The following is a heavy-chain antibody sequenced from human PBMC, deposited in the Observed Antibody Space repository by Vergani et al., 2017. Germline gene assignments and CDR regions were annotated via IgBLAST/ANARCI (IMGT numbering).Heavy chain of an antibody. J-gene: IGHJ6*02. D-gene: IGHD3-10*01. V-gene: IGHV5-51*03. Sequence: EVQLVQSGAEVKKPGESLKISCKGSGYSFTSYWIGWVRQMPGKGLEWMGIIYPGDSDTRYSPSFQGQVTISADKSISTAYLQWSSLKASDTAMYYCARGRRASGSYSPQYYYYYYGMDVWGQGTTVTVSS. CDR1: GYSFTSYW. CDR3: ARGRRASGSYSPQYYYYYYGMDV. CDR2: IYPGDSDT.